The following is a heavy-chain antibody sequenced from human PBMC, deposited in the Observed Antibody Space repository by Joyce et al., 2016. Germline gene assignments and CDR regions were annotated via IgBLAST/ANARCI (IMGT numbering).Heavy chain of an antibody. D-gene: IGHD6-13*01. CDR2: MKPNSGNT. CDR1: GYTFTSYD. Sequence: QVQLVQSEAEVKKPGASVKVSCKASGYTFTSYDINWVRQATGQGVEWMGGMKPNSGNTGYAQKFQGRVTITRDTSIRIAYMELSSLRSEDTAVYYCARSRSTWYSAYGMDVWGQGTTVTVSS. J-gene: IGHJ6*02. CDR3: ARSRSTWYSAYGMDV. V-gene: IGHV1-8*03.